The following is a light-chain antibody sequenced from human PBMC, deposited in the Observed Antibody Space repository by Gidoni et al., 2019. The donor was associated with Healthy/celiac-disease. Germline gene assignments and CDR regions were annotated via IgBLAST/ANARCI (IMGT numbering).Light chain of an antibody. CDR3: CSYAGSSTYV. CDR2: EGS. Sequence: QSALTPPASVSGSPGQSITISCTGTSRYVGSYNLVSWYQQHPGKAPKLMIYEGSKRPSGVSNRFSGSKSGNTASLTISGLQAEDEADYYCCSYAGSSTYVFGTGTKVTVL. CDR1: SRYVGSYNL. J-gene: IGLJ1*01. V-gene: IGLV2-23*01.